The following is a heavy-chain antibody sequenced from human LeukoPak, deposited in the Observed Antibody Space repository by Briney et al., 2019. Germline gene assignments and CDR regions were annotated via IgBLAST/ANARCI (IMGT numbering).Heavy chain of an antibody. CDR3: ARSPDGYRYTYFDY. CDR2: IYYSGSF. Sequence: SETLSLTCTVSGGSISSYYWSWIRQPPGKGLEWIGYIYYSGSFNYNPSLKSRVTISADTSKKQFSMKLSSVTAADTAVYYCARSPDGYRYTYFDYWGQETLVTVSS. V-gene: IGHV4-59*01. CDR1: GGSISSYY. D-gene: IGHD5-18*01. J-gene: IGHJ4*02.